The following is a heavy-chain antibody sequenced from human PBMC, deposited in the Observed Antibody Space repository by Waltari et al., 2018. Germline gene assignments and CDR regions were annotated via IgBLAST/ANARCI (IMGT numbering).Heavy chain of an antibody. V-gene: IGHV4-34*01. CDR3: ARPGAFVASRGNRFDY. J-gene: IGHJ4*02. Sequence: QVQLQQWGAGLLKPSETLSLPCAVYGGSFSGYYWTGIRQPPGKGLEWIGEINHSGSTNYNPSLKRRVIISVDTSKNQFSLKLSSVTAADTAVYFCARPGAFVASRGNRFDYWGQGTLVTVSS. CDR1: GGSFSGYY. CDR2: INHSGST. D-gene: IGHD1-1*01.